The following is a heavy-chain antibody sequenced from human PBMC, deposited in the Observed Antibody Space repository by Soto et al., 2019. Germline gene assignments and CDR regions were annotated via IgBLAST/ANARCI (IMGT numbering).Heavy chain of an antibody. CDR3: ARLEGLATISYYFDF. CDR1: DDSISSDKYY. D-gene: IGHD3-9*01. V-gene: IGHV4-39*01. CDR2: IYYRGNA. Sequence: SEALSLTCSVSDDSISSDKYYWGLIRQPPGKGLEWIGSIYYRGNAYYNPSPQTRVTISLDKSKSQFSLKLNSVTAADSAVYFCARLEGLATISYYFDFWGPGALVTVSP. J-gene: IGHJ4*02.